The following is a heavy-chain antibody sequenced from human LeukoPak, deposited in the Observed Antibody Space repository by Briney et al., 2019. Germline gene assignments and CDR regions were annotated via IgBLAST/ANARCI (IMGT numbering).Heavy chain of an antibody. Sequence: GGSLRLSCIGSGFNFGDFAMRWVRQVPGRSPDSVSSISDTGKVVFYTDSVRGRATVSRDNSKSTLYLQLSDVRGDDTAVYYCDHVEWWGPGTQVVVSS. CDR1: GFNFGDFA. J-gene: IGHJ4*02. CDR3: DHVEW. V-gene: IGHV3-23*01. D-gene: IGHD1-26*01. CDR2: ISDTGKVV.